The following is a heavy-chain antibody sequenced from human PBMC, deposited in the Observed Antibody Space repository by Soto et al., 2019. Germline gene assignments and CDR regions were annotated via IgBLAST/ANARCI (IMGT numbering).Heavy chain of an antibody. J-gene: IGHJ4*02. CDR3: GVAVAGPTAIGY. Sequence: EVQLVESGGGLVQPGGSLRLSCAASGFTFSSYWMHWVRQAPGKGLVWVSRINSDGSSTSYADSVKGRFTISRDNAKNTLYRQMNSLRAEDTAVYHGGVAVAGPTAIGYWGQGTLVTVSS. CDR2: INSDGSST. D-gene: IGHD6-19*01. CDR1: GFTFSSYW. V-gene: IGHV3-74*01.